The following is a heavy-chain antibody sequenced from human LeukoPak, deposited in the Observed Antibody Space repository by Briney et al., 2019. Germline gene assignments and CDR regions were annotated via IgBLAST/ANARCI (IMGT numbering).Heavy chain of an antibody. CDR2: IYYSGST. D-gene: IGHD3-22*01. CDR3: ARHADYRSGYYRYYFDY. Sequence: SETLSLTCTVSGDSISTSNSYWGWIRQPPGKGLEWIGGIYYSGSTYYNPSLKSRVTISVETSKNQFSLKLSSVTAADTAVYYCARHADYRSGYYRYYFDYWGQGTLVTVSS. J-gene: IGHJ4*02. CDR1: GDSISTSNSY. V-gene: IGHV4-39*07.